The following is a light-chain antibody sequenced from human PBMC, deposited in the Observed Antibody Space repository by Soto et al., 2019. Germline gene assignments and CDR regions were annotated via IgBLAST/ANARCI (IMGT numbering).Light chain of an antibody. J-gene: IGLJ1*01. CDR1: SSDVGSYNL. V-gene: IGLV2-23*02. CDR3: CSYAGSSTFYV. Sequence: QSALTXPASVSGSPGQSITISCTGTSSDVGSYNLVSWYQQHPGKAPKLMIYEVSKRPSGVSNRFSGSKSGNTASLTISGLQAEDEADYYCCSYAGSSTFYVFGTGTKVTV. CDR2: EVS.